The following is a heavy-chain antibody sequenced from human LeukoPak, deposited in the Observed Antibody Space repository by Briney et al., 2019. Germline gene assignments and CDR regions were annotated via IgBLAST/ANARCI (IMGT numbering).Heavy chain of an antibody. Sequence: GGSLTLSCAAPGFTFSNYDMHWVRQAPGKGREWVAVIWFDGSNKFYADSVKGRFTISRDNSKNTLYLQMNSLRAEDTAVYYCASSAGALIDCWGQGTLVIVSS. CDR1: GFTFSNYD. V-gene: IGHV3-33*01. CDR3: ASSAGALIDC. J-gene: IGHJ4*02. CDR2: IWFDGSNK. D-gene: IGHD6-19*01.